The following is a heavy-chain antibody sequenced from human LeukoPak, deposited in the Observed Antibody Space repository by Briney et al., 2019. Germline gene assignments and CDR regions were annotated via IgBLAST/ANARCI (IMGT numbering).Heavy chain of an antibody. CDR3: ARSLQLWTLLFDY. J-gene: IGHJ4*02. CDR1: GGSISSGDYY. Sequence: PSETLSLTCTVSGGSISSGDYYWSWIRQPPGKGLEWIGYIYYSGSTYYNPSLKSRVTISVDTSKNQFSLKLSSVTAADTAVYYCARSLQLWTLLFDYWGQGTLVTVSS. CDR2: IYYSGST. V-gene: IGHV4-30-4*02. D-gene: IGHD5-18*01.